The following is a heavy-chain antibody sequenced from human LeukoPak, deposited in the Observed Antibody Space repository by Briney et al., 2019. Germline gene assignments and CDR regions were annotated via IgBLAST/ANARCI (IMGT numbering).Heavy chain of an antibody. CDR2: IYNSGST. J-gene: IGHJ4*02. CDR1: GGSFSGYY. Sequence: KPSETLSLTCAVYGGSFSGYYWSWIRQPPGKGLEWIGSIYNSGSTKHNPSLKSRVTISVDPSKNQFSLKLSSVTAADTAVYYCARQAQNTAMVPWYFDYWGQGTLVTVSS. D-gene: IGHD5-18*01. CDR3: ARQAQNTAMVPWYFDY. V-gene: IGHV4-59*01.